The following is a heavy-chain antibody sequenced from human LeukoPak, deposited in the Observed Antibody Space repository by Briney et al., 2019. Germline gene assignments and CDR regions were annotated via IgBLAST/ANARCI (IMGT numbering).Heavy chain of an antibody. Sequence: GGSLRLSCAAPGFTFSSYAMSWVRQAPGKGLEWVSTFSGSGGSTYYADSVKGRFTISRDNSKNTLYLQMNSLRAEDTAVYYCAKASCSSSSCYADYWGQGTLVTVSS. J-gene: IGHJ4*02. V-gene: IGHV3-23*01. CDR3: AKASCSSSSCYADY. CDR1: GFTFSSYA. D-gene: IGHD2-2*01. CDR2: FSGSGGST.